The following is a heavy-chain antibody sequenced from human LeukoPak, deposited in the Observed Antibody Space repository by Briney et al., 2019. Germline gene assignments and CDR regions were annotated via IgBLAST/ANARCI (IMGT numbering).Heavy chain of an antibody. CDR1: GFTFDDYG. Sequence: GGSLRLSCAASGFTFDDYGMSWVRQAPGKGLEWVSGINWNGGSTGYADSVKGRFTISRDNAKNSLYLQMNSLRAEDTALYYCASHDFWSGRYYYYYMDVWGKGTTVTVSS. D-gene: IGHD3-3*01. V-gene: IGHV3-20*04. CDR3: ASHDFWSGRYYYYYMDV. J-gene: IGHJ6*03. CDR2: INWNGGST.